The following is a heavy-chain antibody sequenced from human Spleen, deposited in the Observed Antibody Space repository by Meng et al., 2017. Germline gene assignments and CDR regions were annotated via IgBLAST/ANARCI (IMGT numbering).Heavy chain of an antibody. CDR3: ARDTSTSLDY. CDR1: GFSFSNYA. CDR2: MTYDGSTK. V-gene: IGHV3-30*04. D-gene: IGHD2/OR15-2a*01. J-gene: IGHJ4*02. Sequence: VQLVESGGGLVKPGESLRLSCVASGFSFSNYAVHWVRQAPGRGLEWVALMTYDGSTKFYADSVKGRFTISRDNSKNTLYLQMNSLKIEDTAVYYCARDTSTSLDYWGQGALVTVSS.